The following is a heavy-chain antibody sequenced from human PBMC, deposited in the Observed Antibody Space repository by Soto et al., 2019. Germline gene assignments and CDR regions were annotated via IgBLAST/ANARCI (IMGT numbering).Heavy chain of an antibody. CDR2: INPNSGGT. J-gene: IGHJ6*01. Sequence: QVQLVQSGAEVKKPGASVKVSCKASGYTFTGYYMHWVRQAPGQGREWMGWINPNSGGTNYAQTLQGWDTMTRDTSMIPAYREWIRLHSEDTAVYYGARAISGVVITDTYYYGMEVWGRGTTVTASS. V-gene: IGHV1-2*04. CDR3: ARAISGVVITDTYYYGMEV. D-gene: IGHD3-22*01. CDR1: GYTFTGYY.